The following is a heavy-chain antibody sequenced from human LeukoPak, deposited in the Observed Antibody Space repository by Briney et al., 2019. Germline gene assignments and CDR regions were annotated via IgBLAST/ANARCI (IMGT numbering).Heavy chain of an antibody. CDR3: ARALGGYSSSWLDY. D-gene: IGHD6-13*01. J-gene: IGHJ4*02. V-gene: IGHV4-34*01. CDR1: GGSFSGYY. Sequence: PSETLSLTCAVYGGSFSGYYWSWIRQPPGKGLEWIGEINHSGSTNYNPSLKSRVTISVDTSKNQFSLKLSSVTAADTAVYYCARALGGYSSSWLDYWGQGTLVTVSS. CDR2: INHSGST.